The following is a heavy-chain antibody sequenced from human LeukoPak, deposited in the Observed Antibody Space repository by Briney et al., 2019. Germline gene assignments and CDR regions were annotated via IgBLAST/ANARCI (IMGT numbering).Heavy chain of an antibody. CDR3: AREETQRDWFDP. V-gene: IGHV4-30-4*01. CDR1: GGSISSDDYY. Sequence: SQTLSLTCTVSGGSISSDDYYWSWMRQPPGKGLEWIGCINYSGNTYYNPSLKSRVTMSIDTSTNQLSLKLSSVTAADTAVYYCAREETQRDWFDPWGQGTLVTVSS. J-gene: IGHJ5*02. CDR2: INYSGNT.